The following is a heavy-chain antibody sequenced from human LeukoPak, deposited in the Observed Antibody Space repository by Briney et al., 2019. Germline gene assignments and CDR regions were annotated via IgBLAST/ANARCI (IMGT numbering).Heavy chain of an antibody. D-gene: IGHD6-19*01. J-gene: IGHJ4*02. V-gene: IGHV1-2*02. CDR1: GYTFTGYY. Sequence: ASVKVSCKASGYTFTGYYMHWVRQAPGQVLEWMGWINPNSGGTNYAQKFQGRVTMTRDTSISTAYMELSRLRSDDTAVYYCARDRTRTGYSSGWYHAYWGQGTLVTVSS. CDR2: INPNSGGT. CDR3: ARDRTRTGYSSGWYHAY.